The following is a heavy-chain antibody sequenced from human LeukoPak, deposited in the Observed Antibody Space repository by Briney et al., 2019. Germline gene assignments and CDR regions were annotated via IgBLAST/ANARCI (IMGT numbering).Heavy chain of an antibody. CDR1: GFTFSSYG. V-gene: IGHV3-30*18. CDR2: ISDDGSNK. CDR3: AKSLFGRSQRGYFDY. Sequence: PGGSLRLSCAASGFTFSSYGMHWVRQAPGKGLEWVAVISDDGSNKYYADSVKGRSTISRDNSKNTLYLQMNSLRAEDTAVYYCAKSLFGRSQRGYFDYWGQGTLVTVSS. J-gene: IGHJ4*02. D-gene: IGHD2-21*01.